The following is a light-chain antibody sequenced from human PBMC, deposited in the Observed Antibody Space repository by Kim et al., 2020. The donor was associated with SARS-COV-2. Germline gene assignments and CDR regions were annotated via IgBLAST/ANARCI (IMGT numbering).Light chain of an antibody. Sequence: SSVGDRVTIPCRASQRISSWLAGYQQKPGKAPKILIYAASSLQSGVPSRFSGSGSGTDFTLTIISLQPEDFATYYCQQSDSFPLTFGEGTKVDIK. CDR3: QQSDSFPLT. V-gene: IGKV1-12*01. CDR1: QRISSW. CDR2: AAS. J-gene: IGKJ4*01.